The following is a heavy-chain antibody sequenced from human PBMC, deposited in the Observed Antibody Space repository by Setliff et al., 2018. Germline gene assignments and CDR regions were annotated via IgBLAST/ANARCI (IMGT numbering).Heavy chain of an antibody. CDR1: GFTFSSYS. CDR2: INNVGITT. V-gene: IGHV3-23*01. Sequence: GESLKISCAASGFTFSSYSMSWVRQAPGKGLDWVSAINNVGITTYHADSVKGRFAISIDNSKNTLHLQMNSLRAEDTAVYYCAKYSRVGANTFFDYWGRGTLVTVSS. CDR3: AKYSRVGANTFFDY. J-gene: IGHJ4*02. D-gene: IGHD1-26*01.